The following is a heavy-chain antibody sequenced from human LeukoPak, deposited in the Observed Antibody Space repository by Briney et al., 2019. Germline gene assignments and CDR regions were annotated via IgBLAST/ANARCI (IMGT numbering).Heavy chain of an antibody. D-gene: IGHD2-2*01. CDR3: AKIPKGGYFDY. CDR1: GFTFNNYA. Sequence: GGSLRLSCAASGFTFNNYAMNWVRQAPGKGLEWVSHISPSGDSTYYADSVKGRFTISRDSSKNTLSLQMNSLRAEDTAVYYCAKIPKGGYFDYWGQGTLVTVTS. V-gene: IGHV3-23*01. J-gene: IGHJ4*02. CDR2: ISPSGDST.